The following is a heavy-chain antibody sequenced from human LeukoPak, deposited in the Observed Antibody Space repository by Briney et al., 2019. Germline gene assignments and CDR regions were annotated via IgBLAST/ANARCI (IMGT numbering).Heavy chain of an antibody. CDR1: GGSVSSANW. J-gene: IGHJ4*02. D-gene: IGHD6-25*01. CDR3: AREGGFYRPLDY. V-gene: IGHV4-4*02. Sequence: SETLSLTCGVSGGSVSSANWWTWIRQPPGKGLEWIGEVHLDGRTNFNPSLRSRLTMSVDLSENHVSLKLTSVTAADTAVYYCAREGGFYRPLDYSGQGTLVTVSS. CDR2: VHLDGRT.